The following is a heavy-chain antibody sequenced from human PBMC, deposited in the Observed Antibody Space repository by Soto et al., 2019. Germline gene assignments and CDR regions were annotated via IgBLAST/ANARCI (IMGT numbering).Heavy chain of an antibody. CDR2: IYYSGST. D-gene: IGHD6-6*01. J-gene: IGHJ3*02. V-gene: IGHV4-30-4*01. CDR1: VGSISSGDYY. CDR3: ARDCGWRSSSSLGAFDI. Sequence: SETLSLTCGVSVGSISSGDYYWRWIRHPPGKGLEWIGYIYYSGSTYYNPSLKSRVTISVDTSKNQFSLKLSSVTAADTAVYYCARDCGWRSSSSLGAFDIWGQGTMVTVSS.